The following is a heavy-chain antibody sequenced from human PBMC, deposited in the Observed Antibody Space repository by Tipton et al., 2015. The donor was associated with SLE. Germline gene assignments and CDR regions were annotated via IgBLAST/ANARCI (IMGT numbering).Heavy chain of an antibody. CDR1: GGSISGYY. CDR2: VYGTGST. CDR3: ARRQYCSTVACSYFDY. J-gene: IGHJ4*02. V-gene: IGHV4-4*07. Sequence: TLSLTCTVSGGSISGYYWSWIRQPAGKGLEWIGRVYGTGSTNYNPSLKSRVTISVDTSKNQLSLKLTSVTAADTSVYYCARRQYCSTVACSYFDYWGQGTLVTVSS. D-gene: IGHD2-2*01.